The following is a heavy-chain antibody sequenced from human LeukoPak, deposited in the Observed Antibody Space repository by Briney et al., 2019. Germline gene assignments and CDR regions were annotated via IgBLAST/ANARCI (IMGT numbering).Heavy chain of an antibody. CDR2: IIPIFGTA. D-gene: IGHD6-13*01. J-gene: IGHJ3*02. CDR3: ARDVSSWTYDAFDI. CDR1: GGTFSSYA. Sequence: ASVKVSCKASGGTFSSYAISWVRQAPGQGLEWMGGIIPIFGTANYAQKLQGRVTMTTDTSTSTAYMELRSLRSDDTAVYYCARDVSSWTYDAFDIWGQGTMVTVSS. V-gene: IGHV1-69*05.